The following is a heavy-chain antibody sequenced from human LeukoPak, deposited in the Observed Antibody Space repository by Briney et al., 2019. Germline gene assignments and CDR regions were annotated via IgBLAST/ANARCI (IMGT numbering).Heavy chain of an antibody. CDR3: ARSFSASNWLDP. Sequence: ASVKVSCKASGYTFTSYYMHWVRQAPGQGLEWMGIINPSGGSTSYAQKFQGRVTMTRDMSTSTVYMELSSLTSDDTAVYYCARSFSASNWLDPWGQGTLVTVSS. CDR2: INPSGGST. J-gene: IGHJ5*02. CDR1: GYTFTSYY. V-gene: IGHV1-46*01.